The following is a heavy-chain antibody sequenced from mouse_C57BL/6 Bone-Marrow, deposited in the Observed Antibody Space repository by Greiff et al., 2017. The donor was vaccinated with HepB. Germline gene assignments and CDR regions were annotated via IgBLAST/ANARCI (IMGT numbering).Heavy chain of an antibody. J-gene: IGHJ4*01. CDR2: ISNGGGST. Sequence: EVQLVESGGGLVQPGGSLKLSCAASGFTFSDYYMYWVRQTPEKRLEWVAYISNGGGSTYYPDTVKGRFTISRDNAKNTLYLQMSRLKSEDTAMYYCARRMITNYYAMDYWGQGTSVTVSS. V-gene: IGHV5-12*01. D-gene: IGHD2-4*01. CDR1: GFTFSDYY. CDR3: ARRMITNYYAMDY.